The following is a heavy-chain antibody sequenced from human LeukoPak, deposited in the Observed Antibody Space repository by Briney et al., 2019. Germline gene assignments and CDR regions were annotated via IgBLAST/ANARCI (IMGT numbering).Heavy chain of an antibody. CDR3: ARSKRGYSYGQFDP. CDR1: GFTVSSNY. J-gene: IGHJ5*02. Sequence: GGSLRLSCAASGFTVSSNYMSWVRQAPGKGLEWVSVIYSGGGTYYADSVKGRFTISRHNSKNTLYLQMNSLRAEDTAVYYCARSKRGYSYGQFDPWGQGTLVTVSS. D-gene: IGHD5-18*01. CDR2: IYSGGGT. V-gene: IGHV3-53*04.